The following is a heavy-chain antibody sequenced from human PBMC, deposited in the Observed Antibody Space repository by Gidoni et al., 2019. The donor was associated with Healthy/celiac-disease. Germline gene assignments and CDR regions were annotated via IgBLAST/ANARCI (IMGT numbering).Heavy chain of an antibody. Sequence: VQLVKSGAAVKKPGASVKVSCKASGYTFTSYAMHWVRQAPGQWLEWMGWINAGNDNTKYSRKFQGRVTITRNTSASTAYMELSSLRSEDTGVYYGARGTTVTTSGYWGQGTLVTVSS. V-gene: IGHV1-3*01. CDR3: ARGTTVTTSGY. D-gene: IGHD4-17*01. CDR2: INAGNDNT. CDR1: GYTFTSYA. J-gene: IGHJ4*02.